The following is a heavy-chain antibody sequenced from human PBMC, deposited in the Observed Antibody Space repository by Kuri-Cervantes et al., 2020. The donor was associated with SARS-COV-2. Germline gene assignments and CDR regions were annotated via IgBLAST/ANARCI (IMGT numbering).Heavy chain of an antibody. Sequence: SETLSLTCTVSGGSISSYYWSWIRQPPGKGLEWIGYIYYSGSTNYNPSLKSRVTISVDTSKNQFSLKLSSVTAADTAVYYCARDGGGHYYDSSGYYHYYYGMDVWGQGTTVTVSS. V-gene: IGHV4-59*01. J-gene: IGHJ6*02. CDR3: ARDGGGHYYDSSGYYHYYYGMDV. D-gene: IGHD3-22*01. CDR1: GGSISSYY. CDR2: IYYSGST.